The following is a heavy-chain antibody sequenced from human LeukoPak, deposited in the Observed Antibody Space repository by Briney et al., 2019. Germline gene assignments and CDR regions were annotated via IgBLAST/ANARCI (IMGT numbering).Heavy chain of an antibody. D-gene: IGHD1-26*01. Sequence: GGSLRLSYAASGFTFSSYWMSWVRQAPGKGLEWVANIKQDGSEKYYVDSVKGRFTISRDNAKNSLYLQINSLRAEDTAVYYCARDEVGATNYYYYYGMDVWGQGTTVTVSS. J-gene: IGHJ6*02. CDR2: IKQDGSEK. V-gene: IGHV3-7*01. CDR1: GFTFSSYW. CDR3: ARDEVGATNYYYYYGMDV.